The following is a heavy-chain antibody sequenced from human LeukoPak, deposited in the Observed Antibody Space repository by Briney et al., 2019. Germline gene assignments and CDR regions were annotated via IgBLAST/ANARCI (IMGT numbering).Heavy chain of an antibody. CDR2: INPSGGST. CDR1: GYTXTGNY. Sequence: ASVKVSCKASGYTXTGNYIHWVRQAPGQGLEWMGIINPSGGSTSYAQKFQGRVTMTRDTSTSTVYMELSSLRSEDTAVYYCARDRNTIFGVVIYWFDPWGQGTLVTVSS. D-gene: IGHD3-3*01. J-gene: IGHJ5*02. V-gene: IGHV1-46*01. CDR3: ARDRNTIFGVVIYWFDP.